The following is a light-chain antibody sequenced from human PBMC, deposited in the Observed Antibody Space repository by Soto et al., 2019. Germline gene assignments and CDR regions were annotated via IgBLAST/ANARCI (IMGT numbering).Light chain of an antibody. V-gene: IGLV4-60*02. Sequence: QSVLTQSSSASASPGSSVKLTCTVSSGHNNYIIAWHQQQPGKAPRSLMKLEGSGSYNKGGGVPDRFSGSSSGADRYLTISHLQVEDEADYYCETWDGNTRVFGGGTKLTVL. CDR2: LEGSGSY. CDR1: SGHNNYI. CDR3: ETWDGNTRV. J-gene: IGLJ3*02.